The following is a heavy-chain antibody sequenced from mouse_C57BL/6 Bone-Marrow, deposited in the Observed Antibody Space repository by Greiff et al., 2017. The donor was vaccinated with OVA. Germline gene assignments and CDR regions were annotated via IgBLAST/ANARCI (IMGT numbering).Heavy chain of an antibody. Sequence: VKLMESGPGILQSSQTLSLTCSFSGFSLSTSGMGVSWIRQPSGKGLEWLAHIYWDDDKRYNPSLKSRLTISKDTSRNQVFLKITSVDTADTATYYCARREANYSYWYFDVWGTGTTVTVSS. CDR3: ARREANYSYWYFDV. CDR1: GFSLSTSGMG. V-gene: IGHV8-12*01. D-gene: IGHD2-1*01. J-gene: IGHJ1*03. CDR2: IYWDDDK.